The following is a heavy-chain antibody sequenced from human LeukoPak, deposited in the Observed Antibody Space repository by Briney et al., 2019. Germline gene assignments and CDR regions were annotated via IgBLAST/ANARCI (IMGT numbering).Heavy chain of an antibody. CDR3: ARHPRKTYYYDSSGYLDAFDI. Sequence: ASETLSLTCTVSGGSISSSSYYWGWIRQPPGKGLEWIGSIYYSGSTYYNPSLKSRVTISVDTSRNQFSLKLSSVTAADTAVYYCARHPRKTYYYDSSGYLDAFDIWGQGTMVTVSS. J-gene: IGHJ3*02. CDR1: GGSISSSSYY. V-gene: IGHV4-39*01. D-gene: IGHD3-22*01. CDR2: IYYSGST.